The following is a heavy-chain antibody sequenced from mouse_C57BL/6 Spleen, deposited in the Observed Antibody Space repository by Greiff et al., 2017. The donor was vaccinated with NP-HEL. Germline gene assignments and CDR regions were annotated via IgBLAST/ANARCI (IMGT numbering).Heavy chain of an antibody. J-gene: IGHJ4*01. CDR1: GYSITSGYY. CDR3: ARGHYGNAMDY. CDR2: ISYDGSN. Sequence: EVKLMESGPGLVKPSQSLSLTCSVTGYSITSGYYWNWIRQFPGNKLEWMGYISYDGSNNYNPSLKNRISITRDTSKNQFFLKLNSVTTEDTATYYCARGHYGNAMDYWGQGTSVTVSS. V-gene: IGHV3-6*01. D-gene: IGHD1-1*01.